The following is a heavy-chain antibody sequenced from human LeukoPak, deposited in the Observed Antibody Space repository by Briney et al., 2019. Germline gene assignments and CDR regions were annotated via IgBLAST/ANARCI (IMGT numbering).Heavy chain of an antibody. CDR3: AKDQVTMVRGVIINPSDY. CDR2: ISGSGGST. D-gene: IGHD3-10*01. V-gene: IGHV3-23*01. Sequence: GGSLRLSCAASGFTFSSYAMSWVRQAPGKGLEWVSAISGSGGSTYYADSVKGRFTISRDNSKNTLYLQMNSLRAEDTAVYYCAKDQVTMVRGVIINPSDYWGQGTLVTVSS. CDR1: GFTFSSYA. J-gene: IGHJ4*02.